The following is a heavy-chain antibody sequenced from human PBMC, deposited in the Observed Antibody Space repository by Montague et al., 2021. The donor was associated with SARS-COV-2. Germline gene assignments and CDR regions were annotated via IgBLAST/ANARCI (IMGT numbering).Heavy chain of an antibody. CDR3: ASEGVEYSSSWYARYYYYGMDA. J-gene: IGHJ6*02. CDR1: GGSISSSSYY. V-gene: IGHV4-39*01. CDR2: IYYSGST. Sequence: SETLSLTCTVSGGSISSSSYYWGWIRQPPGKGLEWIGSIYYSGSTYYNPSLKSRVTISVDTSKNQFSLKLSSVTAADTAVYYCASEGVEYSSSWYARYYYYGMDAWGQGTTVTVSS. D-gene: IGHD6-13*01.